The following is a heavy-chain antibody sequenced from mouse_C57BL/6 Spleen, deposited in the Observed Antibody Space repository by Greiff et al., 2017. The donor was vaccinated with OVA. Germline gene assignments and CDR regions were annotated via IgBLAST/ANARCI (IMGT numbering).Heavy chain of an antibody. CDR2: IYPGDGDT. J-gene: IGHJ3*01. Sequence: VNVVESGPELVKPGASVKISCKASGYAFSSSWMNWVKQRPGKGLEWIGRIYPGDGDTNYNGKFKGKATLTADKSSSTAYMQLSSLTSEDSAVYFCAYDYDGFAYWGQGTLVTVSA. V-gene: IGHV1-82*01. D-gene: IGHD2-4*01. CDR1: GYAFSSSW. CDR3: AYDYDGFAY.